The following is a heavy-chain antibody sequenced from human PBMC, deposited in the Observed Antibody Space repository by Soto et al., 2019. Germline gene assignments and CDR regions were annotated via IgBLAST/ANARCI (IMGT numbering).Heavy chain of an antibody. D-gene: IGHD6-19*01. J-gene: IGHJ5*02. CDR2: INAGNGNT. CDR3: ARSSPIAVAGTGWFDP. Sequence: GASVKVSFKASGYTFTSYAMHWVRQAPGQRLEWMGWINAGNGNTKYSQKFQGRVTITRDTSASTAYMELSSLRSEDTAVYYCARSSPIAVAGTGWFDPWGQGTLVTVSS. CDR1: GYTFTSYA. V-gene: IGHV1-3*01.